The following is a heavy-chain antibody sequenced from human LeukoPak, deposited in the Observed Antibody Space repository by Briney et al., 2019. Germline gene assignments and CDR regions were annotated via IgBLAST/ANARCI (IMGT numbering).Heavy chain of an antibody. Sequence: GGSLRLSCAASGFTFSSYAMSWVRQAPGKGLEWVSAISGSGGSKYYADSVKGRFTISRDSSQKTLYLQMNSLRAEDTAVYYCAKSGYYDSSGYSGFGYFDYWGQGTLVTVSS. V-gene: IGHV3-23*01. CDR2: ISGSGGSK. J-gene: IGHJ4*02. CDR3: AKSGYYDSSGYSGFGYFDY. D-gene: IGHD3-22*01. CDR1: GFTFSSYA.